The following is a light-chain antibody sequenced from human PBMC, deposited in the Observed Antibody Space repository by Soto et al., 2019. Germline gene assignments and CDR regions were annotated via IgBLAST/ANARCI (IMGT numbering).Light chain of an antibody. CDR1: SSNIETND. V-gene: IGLV1-47*02. CDR2: SND. CDR3: ATWDDSLTGVV. J-gene: IGLJ2*01. Sequence: QSALTQPPSASGTPGQRVTISCSGSSSNIETNDIYWHQQLPGSAPKLLIYSNDQRPSGVPDRFSASKSGTSASPAISGLRSEDEAEYFCATWDDSLTGVVFGGGTKLTVL.